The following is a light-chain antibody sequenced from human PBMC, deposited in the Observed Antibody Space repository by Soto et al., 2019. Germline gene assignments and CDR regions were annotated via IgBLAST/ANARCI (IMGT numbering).Light chain of an antibody. J-gene: IGLJ1*01. CDR2: EVS. CDR3: CSYAGSTTLYV. Sequence: QSALTQPASVSGSPGQSITISCTGTSSDVGSYSLVSWYQQHPGKAPKLMIYEVSKRPSGVSYRFSASKSGNTASLTISGLQAEDEADYYCCSYAGSTTLYVFGSGTKVTVL. CDR1: SSDVGSYSL. V-gene: IGLV2-23*02.